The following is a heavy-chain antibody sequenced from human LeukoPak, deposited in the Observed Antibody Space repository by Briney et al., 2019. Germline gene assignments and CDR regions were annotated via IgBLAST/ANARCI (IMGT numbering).Heavy chain of an antibody. Sequence: ASVKVSCKASGYTFTGYYMHWVRPAPGQGLEWMGWINPNSGGTNYAQKFQGRVTMTRDTSISTAYMELSRLRSDDTAVYYCARGRLDGAAAGNWGQGTLVTVSS. J-gene: IGHJ4*02. D-gene: IGHD6-13*01. CDR2: INPNSGGT. V-gene: IGHV1-2*02. CDR3: ARGRLDGAAAGN. CDR1: GYTFTGYY.